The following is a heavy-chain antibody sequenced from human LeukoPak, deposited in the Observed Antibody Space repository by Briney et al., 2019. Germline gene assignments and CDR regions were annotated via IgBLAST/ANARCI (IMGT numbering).Heavy chain of an antibody. D-gene: IGHD3-3*01. CDR2: MYIGGTP. Sequence: GGSLRLSCAASGFSVTNNYITWVRQAPGKGLEWVSVMYIGGTPYYADSVKGRFTISRDNSKSTLYLQMNNLRPEDTAVYYCAREGVNSPDDTFDVWGRGTMVTVSS. CDR3: AREGVNSPDDTFDV. CDR1: GFSVTNNY. J-gene: IGHJ3*01. V-gene: IGHV3-53*05.